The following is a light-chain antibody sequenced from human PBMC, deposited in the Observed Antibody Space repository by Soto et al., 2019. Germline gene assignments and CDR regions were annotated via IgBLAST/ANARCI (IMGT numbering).Light chain of an antibody. CDR1: SSDVGSYNL. CDR2: EVS. V-gene: IGLV2-23*02. J-gene: IGLJ2*01. CDR3: CSYAGSSTVV. Sequence: QSVLTQPASESGSPGQSITISCTGTSSDVGSYNLVSWYQQHPGKAPKLMIYEVSKRPSGVSNRFSGSKSGNTASLTISGLQAEDEADYYCCSYAGSSTVVFGGGTKLTVL.